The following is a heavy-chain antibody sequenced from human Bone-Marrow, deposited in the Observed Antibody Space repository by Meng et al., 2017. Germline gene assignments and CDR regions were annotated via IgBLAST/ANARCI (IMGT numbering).Heavy chain of an antibody. J-gene: IGHJ4*02. CDR2: ISAYNGNT. CDR1: GYTFTSYG. CDR3: ARCSPYSSGRYGKRWFDY. Sequence: IQLVRSGAEVKRPGASVKVSYKASGYTFTSYGISWVRQAPGQGREWMGWISAYNGNTNYAQKLQGRVTMTTDTSTSTDYMEPRSLRSDDTAVYYCARCSPYSSGRYGKRWFDYWGQGTLVTVSS. V-gene: IGHV1-18*01. D-gene: IGHD6-19*01.